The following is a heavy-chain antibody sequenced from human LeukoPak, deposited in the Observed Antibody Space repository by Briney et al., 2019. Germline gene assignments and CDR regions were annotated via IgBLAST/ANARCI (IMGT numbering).Heavy chain of an antibody. D-gene: IGHD3-22*01. CDR2: IYYSGST. V-gene: IGHV4-39*01. CDR3: ARGFTNYYDSSGYYTVNYFDY. CDR1: GGSISSSSYY. Sequence: KPSETLSLTCTVSGGSISSSSYYWGWIRQPPGKGLEWIGSIYYSGSTYYNPSLKSRVTISVDTSKNQFSLKLSSVTAADTAVYYCARGFTNYYDSSGYYTVNYFDYWGQGTLVTVSS. J-gene: IGHJ4*02.